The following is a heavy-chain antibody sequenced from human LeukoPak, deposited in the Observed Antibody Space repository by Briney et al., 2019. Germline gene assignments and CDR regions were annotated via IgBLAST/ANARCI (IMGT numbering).Heavy chain of an antibody. V-gene: IGHV1-8*01. J-gene: IGHJ3*02. D-gene: IGHD4-17*01. CDR3: AMGGGGDYGHAFDT. CDR2: MNPNSGNT. CDR1: GYTFTSYD. Sequence: ASVKVSCKASGYTFTSYDINWVRQATGQGLEWMGWMNPNSGNTGYAQKFQGRVTMTRNTSISTAYMELSSLRSEDTAVYYWAMGGGGDYGHAFDTWGQGTMVTVSS.